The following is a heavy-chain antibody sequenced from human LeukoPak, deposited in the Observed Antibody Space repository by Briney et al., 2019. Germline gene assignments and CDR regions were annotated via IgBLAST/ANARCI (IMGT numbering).Heavy chain of an antibody. CDR1: GFTFSSYS. J-gene: IGHJ5*02. CDR3: AGLAQTAIWFGGLTERDWFDP. V-gene: IGHV3-21*01. Sequence: GGSLRLSCAASGFTFSSYSMNWVRQAPGKGLEWVSSISSSSSYIYYADSVKGRFTISRDNAKNSLYLQMNSLRAEDTAVYYCAGLAQTAIWFGGLTERDWFDPWGQGTLVTVSS. CDR2: ISSSSSYI. D-gene: IGHD3-10*01.